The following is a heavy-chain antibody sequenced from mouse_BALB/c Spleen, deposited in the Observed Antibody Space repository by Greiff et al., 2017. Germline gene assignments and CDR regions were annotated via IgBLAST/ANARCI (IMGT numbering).Heavy chain of an antibody. CDR3: AREGGRYYAMDY. J-gene: IGHJ4*01. CDR1: GFTFSDYY. CDR2: ISDGGSYT. Sequence: EVKLVESGGGLVKPGGSLKLSCAASGFTFSDYYMYWVRQTPEKRLEWVATISDGGSYTYYPDSVKGRFTISRDNAKNNLYLQMSSLKSEDTAMYYCAREGGRYYAMDYWGQGTSVTVSS. V-gene: IGHV5-4*02.